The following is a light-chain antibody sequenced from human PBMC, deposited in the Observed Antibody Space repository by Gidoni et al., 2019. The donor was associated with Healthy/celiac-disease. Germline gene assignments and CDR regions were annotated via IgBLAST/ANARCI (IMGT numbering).Light chain of an antibody. CDR2: GAS. CDR1: QSVSSSY. Sequence: EIVLTQSPGTLSLSPGERATLSCRASQSVSSSYLAWYQQKPGQAPRLLIYGASSRATGIPDRFRGSGSGTDFTLTIISLEPEDFAVYYCQQYGSSPYTFGQGTKLEIK. CDR3: QQYGSSPYT. J-gene: IGKJ2*01. V-gene: IGKV3-20*01.